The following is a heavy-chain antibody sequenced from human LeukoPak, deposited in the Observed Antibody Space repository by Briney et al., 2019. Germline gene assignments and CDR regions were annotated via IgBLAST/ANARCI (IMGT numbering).Heavy chain of an antibody. J-gene: IGHJ4*02. D-gene: IGHD6-19*01. Sequence: VASVKVSCKASGGTFSSYAISWVRQAPGQGLEWMGGIISIFGTANYAQKLQGRDKITTDEYTSTAYKELSSLRSEDTAVYYCASSYSSGRVDYWGQGTLVTVSS. CDR1: GGTFSSYA. V-gene: IGHV1-69*05. CDR3: ASSYSSGRVDY. CDR2: IISIFGTA.